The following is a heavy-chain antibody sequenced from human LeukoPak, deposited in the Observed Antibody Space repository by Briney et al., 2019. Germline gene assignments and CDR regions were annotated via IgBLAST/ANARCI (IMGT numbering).Heavy chain of an antibody. D-gene: IGHD6-13*01. CDR3: ARDLRAAAADY. CDR2: ISYDGSNK. V-gene: IGHV3-30*04. CDR1: GFTFSSYA. J-gene: IGHJ4*02. Sequence: GRSLRLSCAASGFTFSSYAMHWVRQAPGKGLEWVAVISYDGSNKYYADSVKGRFTLSRGSSKNTLYLQMDSLRAEDTAIYYCARDLRAAAADYWGQGTLVTVSS.